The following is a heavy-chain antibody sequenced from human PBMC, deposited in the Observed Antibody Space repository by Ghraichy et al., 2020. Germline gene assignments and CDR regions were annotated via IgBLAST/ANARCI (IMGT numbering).Heavy chain of an antibody. Sequence: SETLSLTCTVSGGSISSSSYYWGWIRQPPGKGLEWIGSIYYSGSTYYNPSLKSRVTISVDTSKNQFSLKLSSVTAADTAVYYCARREHGMDVWGQGTTVTVSS. CDR3: ARREHGMDV. J-gene: IGHJ6*02. CDR1: GGSISSSSYY. CDR2: IYYSGST. V-gene: IGHV4-39*01.